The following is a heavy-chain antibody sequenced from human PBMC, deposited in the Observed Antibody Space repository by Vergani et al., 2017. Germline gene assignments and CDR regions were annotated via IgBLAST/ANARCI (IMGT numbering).Heavy chain of an antibody. CDR2: IIPILGIA. CDR3: ARDIDITDFGAY. CDR1: GYTFTSYY. V-gene: IGHV1-69*09. Sequence: QVQLVQSGAEVKKPGASVKVSCKASGYTFTSYYMHWVRQAPGQGLEWMGRIIPILGIANYAQKFQGRVTITADKSTSTAYMELSSLRSEDTAVYYCARDIDITDFGAYWGQGTLVTVSS. J-gene: IGHJ4*02. D-gene: IGHD3-3*01.